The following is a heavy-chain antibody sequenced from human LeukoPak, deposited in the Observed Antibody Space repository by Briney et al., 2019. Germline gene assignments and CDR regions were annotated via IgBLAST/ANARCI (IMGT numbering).Heavy chain of an antibody. Sequence: ASVKVPCKASGYIFTRYGISWVRQAPGQGLEWVGWISAHYGNTNYAQKFQGRLTMTTDTSTNTAYMELRSLRPDDTAVYYCARDFFHGHCSGLSCFLLDYWGQGSLVTVSS. V-gene: IGHV1-18*01. D-gene: IGHD2-15*01. J-gene: IGHJ4*02. CDR1: GYIFTRYG. CDR3: ARDFFHGHCSGLSCFLLDY. CDR2: ISAHYGNT.